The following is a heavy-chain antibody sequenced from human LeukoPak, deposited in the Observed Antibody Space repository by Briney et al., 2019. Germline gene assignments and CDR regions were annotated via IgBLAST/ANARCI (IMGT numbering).Heavy chain of an antibody. Sequence: PGGSLRLSCAASGFTFSSYSMNWVRQAPGKGLEWVSYISSSSSTIYYADSVKGRFTISRGNAKNSLYLQMNSLRAEDTAVYYCARQNYGILTGYYPIFDYWGQGTLVTVSS. CDR2: ISSSSSTI. CDR3: ARQNYGILTGYYPIFDY. D-gene: IGHD3-9*01. CDR1: GFTFSSYS. V-gene: IGHV3-48*04. J-gene: IGHJ4*02.